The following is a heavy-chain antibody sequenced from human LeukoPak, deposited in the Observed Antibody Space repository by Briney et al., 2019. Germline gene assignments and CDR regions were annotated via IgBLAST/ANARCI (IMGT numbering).Heavy chain of an antibody. V-gene: IGHV3-48*03. CDR3: ARDTLVYADSPDAFDI. D-gene: IGHD4-17*01. CDR2: IGSSGSTV. CDR1: GFSFSSYE. Sequence: PGGSLRLSCAASGFSFSSYEMNWVRQAPGKGLEWVSYIGSSGSTVYYADSVKSRFTISRDNAKNSLYLQMNSLRDEDTAVYYCARDTLVYADSPDAFDIWGQGTMVTVSS. J-gene: IGHJ3*02.